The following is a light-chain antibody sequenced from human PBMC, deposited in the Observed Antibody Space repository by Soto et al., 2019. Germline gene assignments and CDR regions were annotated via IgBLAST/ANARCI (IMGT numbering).Light chain of an antibody. CDR2: GAS. Sequence: EIVLTQSPGPLSLSPGERATLSCRASQSFSSTYLAWYQQKPGQAPRLLIYGASSRATGIPDRFSGGASGTDFSLTISRLDPEYFAVYYCQQYSSSPITFGQGTRLEIK. CDR3: QQYSSSPIT. CDR1: QSFSSTY. J-gene: IGKJ5*01. V-gene: IGKV3-20*01.